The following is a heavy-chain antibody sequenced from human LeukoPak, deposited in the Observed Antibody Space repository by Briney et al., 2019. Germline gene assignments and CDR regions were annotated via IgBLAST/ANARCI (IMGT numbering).Heavy chain of an antibody. CDR2: IYHSGST. CDR3: ARGRDGYNFGSDY. J-gene: IGHJ4*02. Sequence: SETLSLTCAVSGGSISSSNWWSWVRQPPGKGLEWIGEIYHSGSTNYNPSLKSRVTISVDKSKNQFSLKLSSVTAADTAVYYCARGRDGYNFGSDYWGQGTLVTVSS. D-gene: IGHD5-24*01. CDR1: GGSISSSNW. V-gene: IGHV4-4*02.